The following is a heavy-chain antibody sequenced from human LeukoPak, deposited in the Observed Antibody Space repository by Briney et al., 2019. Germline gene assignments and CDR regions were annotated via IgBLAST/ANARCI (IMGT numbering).Heavy chain of an antibody. CDR1: GVSFSGFY. Sequence: PSETLSLTCSVYGVSFSGFYWNWIRQPPGKGLEWIGEINHSGSTHYSPSFKSRLSISVDPSKNQFSLKLSSVTAADTAVYYCARGGGYCTNNVCPPWFDPWGQGALVTVSS. CDR3: ARGGGYCTNNVCPPWFDP. J-gene: IGHJ5*02. CDR2: INHSGST. D-gene: IGHD2-8*01. V-gene: IGHV4-34*01.